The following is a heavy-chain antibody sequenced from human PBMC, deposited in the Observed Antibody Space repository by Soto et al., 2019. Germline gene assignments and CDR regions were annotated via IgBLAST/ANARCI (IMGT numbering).Heavy chain of an antibody. CDR3: ARTHSGRYPWAFDI. J-gene: IGHJ3*02. Sequence: EVQLVESGGGLIQPGGSLRLSCAASGFTVSVNYMSWVRQAPGKVLEWGSVIYSDGSTYYADSVKGRFTISRDNSKNTPYVQMNSLRAEDTAVYYCARTHSGRYPWAFDIGGQGTMVSVSS. CDR1: GFTVSVNY. V-gene: IGHV3-53*01. CDR2: IYSDGST. D-gene: IGHD1-26*01.